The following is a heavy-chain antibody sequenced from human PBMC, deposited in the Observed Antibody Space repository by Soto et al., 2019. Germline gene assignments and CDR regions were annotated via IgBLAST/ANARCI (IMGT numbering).Heavy chain of an antibody. J-gene: IGHJ5*02. D-gene: IGHD3-10*01. V-gene: IGHV1-69*01. CDR3: ARDVIGEMSTVGDGDL. Sequence: VQLVQSGAEVKKPGSSVRVSCRTSGGTFRNDAFSWVRQAPGQGLEWMGGIIPLFGTSDYEKKFQDRVTITADESASSVYLELRSLTSEYTAMYFCARDVIGEMSTVGDGDLWGPGTLVTVSS. CDR1: GGTFRNDA. CDR2: IIPLFGTS.